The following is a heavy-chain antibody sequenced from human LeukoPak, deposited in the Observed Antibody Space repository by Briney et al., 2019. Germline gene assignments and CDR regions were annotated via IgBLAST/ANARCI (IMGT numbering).Heavy chain of an antibody. V-gene: IGHV3-11*06. CDR1: GFTFSDYY. J-gene: IGHJ4*02. Sequence: GGSLRLSCAASGFTFSDYYMSWIRQAPGKGLEWVSYISSSSSYTNYADSVKGRFTISRDNAKNSLYLQMNGLRAEDTAVYYCARGRVRGVIDYWGQGTLVTVSS. CDR2: ISSSSSYT. CDR3: ARGRVRGVIDY. D-gene: IGHD3-10*01.